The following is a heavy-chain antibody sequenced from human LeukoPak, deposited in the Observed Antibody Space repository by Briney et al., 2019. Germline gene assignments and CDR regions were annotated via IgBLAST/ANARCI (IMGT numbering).Heavy chain of an antibody. CDR2: IKEDGSEK. CDR1: GFTFSDYW. V-gene: IGHV3-7*04. Sequence: GGSLRLSCAASGFTFSDYWMTWVRQAAGKGLEWVATIKEDGSEKYYVDSVKGRFTISRDNTKNSLYLQMNSLRAEDTAVFYCVRDYYAYFDHWGQGTLVTVSS. D-gene: IGHD3-10*01. CDR3: VRDYYAYFDH. J-gene: IGHJ4*02.